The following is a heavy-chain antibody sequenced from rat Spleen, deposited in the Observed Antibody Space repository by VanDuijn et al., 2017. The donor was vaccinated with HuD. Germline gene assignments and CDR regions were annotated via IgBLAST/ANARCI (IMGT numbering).Heavy chain of an antibody. CDR1: GFTFSNYD. D-gene: IGHD1-2*01. CDR2: ITYDGFST. J-gene: IGHJ3*01. Sequence: EVQLVESGGGLVQPGRSMKLSCAASGFTFSNYDMAWVRQAPRRGLDWVARITYDGFSTHYRDSVKGRFTISRDNAKSTLYLQMDSLRSEDTATYYCARRPLYYYSSGNWFAYWGQGTLVTVSS. CDR3: ARRPLYYYSSGNWFAY. V-gene: IGHV5-7*01.